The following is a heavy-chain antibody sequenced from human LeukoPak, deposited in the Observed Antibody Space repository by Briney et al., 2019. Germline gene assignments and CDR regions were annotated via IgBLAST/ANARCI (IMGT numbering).Heavy chain of an antibody. D-gene: IGHD6-13*01. CDR2: ISYDGSNK. CDR3: ARDDDFSGYSSSWLDY. CDR1: GFTFSSYA. V-gene: IGHV3-30-3*01. J-gene: IGHJ4*02. Sequence: GGSLRLSCAASGFTFSSYAMHWVRQAPGKGLEWVAVISYDGSNKYYADSVKGRFTISRDNSKNTLYLQMNSLRAEDTAVYYCARDDDFSGYSSSWLDYWGQGTLVTVSS.